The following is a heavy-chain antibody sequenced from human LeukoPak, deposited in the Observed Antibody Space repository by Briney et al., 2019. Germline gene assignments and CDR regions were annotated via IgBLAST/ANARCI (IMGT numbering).Heavy chain of an antibody. V-gene: IGHV3-23*01. CDR3: ARDFYGGRTEYYFDS. CDR2: ISGSGGTT. CDR1: GFTFSNYA. Sequence: PGGSLRLSCAASGFTFSNYATSWVRRAPGKGLEWVSAISGSGGTTNFADSVKGRFTISRDNSKNTLYPQLNSLRVDDTAVYYCARDFYGGRTEYYFDSWGQGTLVTVSS. J-gene: IGHJ4*02. D-gene: IGHD4-23*01.